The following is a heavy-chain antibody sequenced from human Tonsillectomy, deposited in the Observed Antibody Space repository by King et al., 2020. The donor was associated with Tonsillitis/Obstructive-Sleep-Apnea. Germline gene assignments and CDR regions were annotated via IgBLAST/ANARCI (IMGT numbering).Heavy chain of an antibody. V-gene: IGHV3-33*01. CDR2: IWYDGSNK. CDR1: GFTFSTYG. CDR3: ARGRGDIVAGPAATSYYYSGMDV. Sequence: VQLVESGGGVVQPGRSLRLSCAASGFTFSTYGMHWVRQAPGKGLEWVAIIWYDGSNKYYADSVKGRFTISRDNSKNTLYLQMNSLRGEDTAVYYCARGRGDIVAGPAATSYYYSGMDVWGQGTTVTVSS. J-gene: IGHJ6*02. D-gene: IGHD2-2*01.